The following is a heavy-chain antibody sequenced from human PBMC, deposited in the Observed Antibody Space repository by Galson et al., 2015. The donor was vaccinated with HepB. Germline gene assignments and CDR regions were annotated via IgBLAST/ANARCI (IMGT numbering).Heavy chain of an antibody. J-gene: IGHJ5*02. D-gene: IGHD2-2*01. V-gene: IGHV1-46*01. CDR3: ARDHYCSSTNCYSWFDP. CDR1: GYTFTSHL. Sequence: SVKVSCKASGYTFTSHLMHWVRQAPGQGLEWLGLIDPTGGDTNYAQKFQGRLTVTRDTSTSTVYMELSSLRFEDTAVYYCARDHYCSSTNCYSWFDPWGQGTLVTVSS. CDR2: IDPTGGDT.